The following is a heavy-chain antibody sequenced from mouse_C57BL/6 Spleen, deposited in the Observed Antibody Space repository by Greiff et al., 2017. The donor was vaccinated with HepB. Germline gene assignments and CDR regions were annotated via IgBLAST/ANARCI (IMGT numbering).Heavy chain of an antibody. CDR3: ASRGYYDSYWYFDV. CDR2: IDPSDSYT. D-gene: IGHD2-4*01. Sequence: VQLQQPGAELVKPGASVKLSCKASGYTFTSYWMQWVKQRPGQGLEWIGEIDPSDSYTNYNQKFKGKATLTVDTSSSTAYMQLSSLTSEDSAVYYCASRGYYDSYWYFDVWGTGTTVTVSS. J-gene: IGHJ1*03. CDR1: GYTFTSYW. V-gene: IGHV1-50*01.